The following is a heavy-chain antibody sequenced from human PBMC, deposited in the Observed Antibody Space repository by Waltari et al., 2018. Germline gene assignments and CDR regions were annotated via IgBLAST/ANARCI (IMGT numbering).Heavy chain of an antibody. J-gene: IGHJ4*02. CDR2: IYYSWST. CDR1: GGSISSSSYY. V-gene: IGHV4-39*07. D-gene: IGHD6-19*01. Sequence: QLQLQESGPGLVKPSETLSLTCTVSGGSISSSSYYWGWIRQPPGKGLEWIGSIYYSWSTYYNPSLKSRVTISVDTSKNQFSLKLSSVTAADTAVYYCAKIHTVAGYFDYWGQGTLVTVSS. CDR3: AKIHTVAGYFDY.